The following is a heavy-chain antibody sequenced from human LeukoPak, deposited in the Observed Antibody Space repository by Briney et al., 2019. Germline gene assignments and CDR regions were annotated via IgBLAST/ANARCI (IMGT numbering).Heavy chain of an antibody. J-gene: IGHJ6*03. Sequence: PGGSLRLSCAASGFTFSSYAMSWARQAPGEGLEWVSAISGSGGTTVYADSVKGRFTISRDNSKNTLYLQMNSLRAEDTAVYYCARGRKAGVDNYYYMDVWGKGTTVTVSS. CDR2: ISGSGGTT. V-gene: IGHV3-23*01. CDR3: ARGRKAGVDNYYYMDV. CDR1: GFTFSSYA. D-gene: IGHD3-10*01.